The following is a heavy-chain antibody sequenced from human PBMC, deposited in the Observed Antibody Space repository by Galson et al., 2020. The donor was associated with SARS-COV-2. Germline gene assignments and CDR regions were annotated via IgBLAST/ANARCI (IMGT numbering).Heavy chain of an antibody. Sequence: GGSLRLSCAASGFTFDDYAMHWVRQAPGKGLEWVSGITWNSGSIAYADSVKGRFTISRDNAKNSLYLQMNSLRPEDTALYYCAKASGGFLDSYYDEIYFDYWGQGILVTVSS. V-gene: IGHV3-9*01. CDR1: GFTFDDYA. J-gene: IGHJ4*02. D-gene: IGHD3-16*01. CDR3: AKASGGFLDSYYDEIYFDY. CDR2: ITWNSGSI.